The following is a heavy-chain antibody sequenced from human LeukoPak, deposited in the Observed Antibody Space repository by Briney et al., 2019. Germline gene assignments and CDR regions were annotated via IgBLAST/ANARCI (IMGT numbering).Heavy chain of an antibody. CDR1: GYTFTSYD. J-gene: IGHJ4*01. CDR2: MNPNSGNT. CDR3: ARERFGSIGLWY. V-gene: IGHV1-8*03. D-gene: IGHD3-10*01. Sequence: ASVKVSCKASGYTFTSYDINWVRQATGQGLEWMGWMNPNSGNTGYAQKFQGRVTITRNTSISTAYMELSSLRSEDTAVYYCARERFGSIGLWYWGHGTLVTVSS.